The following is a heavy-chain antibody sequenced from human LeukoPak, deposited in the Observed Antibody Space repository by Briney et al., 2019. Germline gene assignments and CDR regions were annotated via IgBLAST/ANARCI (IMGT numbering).Heavy chain of an antibody. V-gene: IGHV3-30*02. D-gene: IGHD4/OR15-4a*01. CDR1: GFTFSSYG. CDR3: AKDLSDYVNWFDP. Sequence: GGSLRLSCAASGFTFSSYGMSWVRQAPGKGLEWVAFIRYDGSNKYYADSVKGRFTISRDNSKNTLYLQMNSLRAEDTAVYYCAKDLSDYVNWFDPWGQGTLVTVSS. CDR2: IRYDGSNK. J-gene: IGHJ5*02.